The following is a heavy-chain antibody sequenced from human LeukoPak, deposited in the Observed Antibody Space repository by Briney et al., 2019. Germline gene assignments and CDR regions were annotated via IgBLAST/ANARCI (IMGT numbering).Heavy chain of an antibody. D-gene: IGHD3-10*01. CDR1: GGSISSYY. J-gene: IGHJ3*02. CDR3: ARVGGYDDAFDI. Sequence: SETLSLTCTVSGGSISSYYWSWIRQPPGKGLEWIGYIYYSGSTDYNPSLKSRVTISVDTSKNQFSLKLSSVTAADTAVYYCARVGGYDDAFDIWGQGTMVTVSS. V-gene: IGHV4-59*01. CDR2: IYYSGST.